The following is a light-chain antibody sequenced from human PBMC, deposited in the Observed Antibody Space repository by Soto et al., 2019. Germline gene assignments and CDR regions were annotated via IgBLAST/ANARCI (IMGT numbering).Light chain of an antibody. CDR2: AAS. V-gene: IGKV1-9*01. CDR1: QGISSY. J-gene: IGKJ5*01. CDR3: QQLNSYPLT. Sequence: DLQLTQSPSFLSASVGDRDTITCRASQGISSYLAWYQQKPGKAPKLLIYAASTLQSGVPSRFSGSGSGTEFTLTISSLQPEDFATYYCQQLNSYPLTFGQGTRLEIK.